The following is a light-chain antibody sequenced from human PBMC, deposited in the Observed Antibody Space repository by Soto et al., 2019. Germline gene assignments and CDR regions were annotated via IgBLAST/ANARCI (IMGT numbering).Light chain of an antibody. Sequence: QSALTQPASVSGSPGQSITISCTGTSSDVGGYNYVSWYQQHPGKAPKLMIYDVSNRPSGVSNRFSGSKSGNTASLTISGLQAEDEAEYYFSSYTSSSSSVFGGGTKLTVL. CDR3: SSYTSSSSSV. CDR2: DVS. CDR1: SSDVGGYNY. J-gene: IGLJ3*02. V-gene: IGLV2-14*01.